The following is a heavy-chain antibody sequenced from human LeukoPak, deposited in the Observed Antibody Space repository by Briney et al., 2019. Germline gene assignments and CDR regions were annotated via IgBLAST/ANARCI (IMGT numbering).Heavy chain of an antibody. J-gene: IGHJ3*02. CDR1: GFTFSSYW. CDR3: ARERHSSGWTDDAFDI. Sequence: QTGGSLRLSCAASGFTFSSYWIHWVRQAPGKGLVWVSRINSDGSSTSYADSVKGRFTISRDNAKNTLYLQMNSLRAEDTAVYYCARERHSSGWTDDAFDIWGQGTMVTVSS. V-gene: IGHV3-74*01. CDR2: INSDGSST. D-gene: IGHD6-19*01.